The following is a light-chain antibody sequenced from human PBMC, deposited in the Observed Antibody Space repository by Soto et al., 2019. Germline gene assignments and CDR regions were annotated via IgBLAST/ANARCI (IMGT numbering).Light chain of an antibody. V-gene: IGKV3-20*01. CDR3: QQYSSSPTYT. Sequence: EIVLTQSPGTLSLSPGERATLSCRASQSVSSSYLAWYQQKPGQAPRLLIYGASSRATGIPDRFSGSGSGTDFTLTISRLEREDFAVYYCQQYSSSPTYTFGQGTKLEIK. J-gene: IGKJ2*01. CDR1: QSVSSSY. CDR2: GAS.